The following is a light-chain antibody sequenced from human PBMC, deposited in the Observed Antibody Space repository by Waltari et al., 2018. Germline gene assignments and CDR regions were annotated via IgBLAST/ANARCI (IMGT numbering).Light chain of an antibody. Sequence: DFVMTQSPDSLALSLGETATTTCKSRQNILYRSNNKNYMTWYQQKPGQPPKLLIYWASSRESGVPDRFSGSVSGTDFTLTISSLQAEDVAVYYCQQYYSAWTFGQGTKVEIK. V-gene: IGKV4-1*01. CDR2: WAS. CDR1: QNILYRSNNKNY. J-gene: IGKJ1*01. CDR3: QQYYSAWT.